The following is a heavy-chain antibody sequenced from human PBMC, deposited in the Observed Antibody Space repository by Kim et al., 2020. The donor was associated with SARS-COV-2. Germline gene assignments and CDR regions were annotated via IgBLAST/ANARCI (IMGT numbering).Heavy chain of an antibody. Sequence: ASVKVSCKASGYTFTGYYMHWVRQAPGQGLEWMGWINPNSGGTNYAQKFQGWVTMTRDTSISTAYMELSRLRSDDTAVYYCARDRYSSSWYDIQFDYWGQGTLVTVSS. V-gene: IGHV1-2*04. CDR3: ARDRYSSSWYDIQFDY. D-gene: IGHD6-13*01. CDR1: GYTFTGYY. CDR2: INPNSGGT. J-gene: IGHJ4*02.